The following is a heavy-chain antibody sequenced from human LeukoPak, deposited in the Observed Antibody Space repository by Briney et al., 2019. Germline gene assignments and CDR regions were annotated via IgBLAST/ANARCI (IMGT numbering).Heavy chain of an antibody. CDR1: GYTFTSYD. CDR3: ASVPRTYYYGSGSYYYFDY. D-gene: IGHD3-10*01. Sequence: ASVKVSCKASGYTFTSYDINWVRQATGQGLEWMGWMNPNSGNTGYAQKFQGRVTMTRNTSISTAYMEPSSLRSEDTAVYYCASVPRTYYYGSGSYYYFDYWGQGTLVTVSS. V-gene: IGHV1-8*01. CDR2: MNPNSGNT. J-gene: IGHJ4*02.